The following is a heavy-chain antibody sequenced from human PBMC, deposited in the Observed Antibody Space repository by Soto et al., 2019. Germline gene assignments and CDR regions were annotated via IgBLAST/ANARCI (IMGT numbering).Heavy chain of an antibody. Sequence: QVQPVESGGGVVQPGRSLRLSCAASGFTFSTYGMHWVRQAPGKGLEWVAFISYDGIHKYYADSVKGRFTLSRDNSKNTLYLQLNSLRADDTAVYYCAKGELYDSSGYFYDYWGQGILVTVSS. CDR1: GFTFSTYG. V-gene: IGHV3-30*18. J-gene: IGHJ4*02. D-gene: IGHD3-22*01. CDR3: AKGELYDSSGYFYDY. CDR2: ISYDGIHK.